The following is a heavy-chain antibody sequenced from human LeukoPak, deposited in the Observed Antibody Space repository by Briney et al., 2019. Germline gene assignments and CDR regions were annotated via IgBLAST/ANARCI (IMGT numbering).Heavy chain of an antibody. J-gene: IGHJ4*02. CDR3: AREIMITFGGGIIDY. CDR1: GYTFTSYG. V-gene: IGHV1-18*01. D-gene: IGHD3-16*01. CDR2: ISAYNGNT. Sequence: ASVKVSCKASGYTFTSYGISWVRQAPGQGLEWMGWISAYNGNTNYAQKLQGRVTITTDTSTSTAYMELRSLRSDDTAVYYCAREIMITFGGGIIDYWGQGTLVTVSS.